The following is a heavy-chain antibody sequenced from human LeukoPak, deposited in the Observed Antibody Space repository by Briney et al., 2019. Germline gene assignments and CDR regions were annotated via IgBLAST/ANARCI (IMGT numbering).Heavy chain of an antibody. V-gene: IGHV3-11*04. D-gene: IGHD4-23*01. J-gene: IGHJ4*02. CDR3: ASGYSSDYGGNVY. Sequence: GGSLRLSCAASGFTFSDYYMSWIRQAPGKGLEWVSYISSSGTTISYADSVKGRFTISRDNAKNTLYLQMNSLSIEDTAVYYCASGYSSDYGGNVYWGRGTLVTVSS. CDR2: ISSSGTTI. CDR1: GFTFSDYY.